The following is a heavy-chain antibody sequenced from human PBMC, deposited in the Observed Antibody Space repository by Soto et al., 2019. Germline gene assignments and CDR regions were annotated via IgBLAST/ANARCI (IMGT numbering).Heavy chain of an antibody. CDR1: GYTFTNYY. CDR2: INPSGGST. CDR3: AREATAGYSGMDV. V-gene: IGHV1-46*01. Sequence: QVQLVQSGAEVKKPGASVKVSCKASGYTFTNYYVHWVRQAPGQGPEWMGVINPSGGSTRDAQKFQGRVTMTRDTSTSTVHMELSSLRSDDTAVYYCAREATAGYSGMDVWGQGTTVTVSS. D-gene: IGHD5-18*01. J-gene: IGHJ6*02.